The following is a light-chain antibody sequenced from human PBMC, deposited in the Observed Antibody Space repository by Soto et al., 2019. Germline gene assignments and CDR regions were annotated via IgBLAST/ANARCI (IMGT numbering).Light chain of an antibody. V-gene: IGKV3-20*01. CDR2: GAS. CDR3: QQYSSSPRT. J-gene: IGKJ1*01. Sequence: EIVLTQSPGTLSLSPGERATLSCRASQSVSSSYLAWYQQKPGQAPRLLIYGASSRATGIPDRFSGSGSVTDLTLTMSILEPEDFAVYYCQQYSSSPRTFGQGTKVEIK. CDR1: QSVSSSY.